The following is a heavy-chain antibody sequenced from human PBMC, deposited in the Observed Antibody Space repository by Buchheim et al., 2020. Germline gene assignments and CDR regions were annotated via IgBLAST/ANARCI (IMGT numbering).Heavy chain of an antibody. CDR1: GFSFSTYA. CDR3: ARGAGSPDY. Sequence: EVQLLESGGDLVQPGGSLRLSCAASGFSFSTYAMSWVRQAPGKGLEWVSGITTTGDRTYYADSVQGRFNISRDNSKTTLFLQVNSLRAEDTAIYYCARGAGSPDYWGQGTL. J-gene: IGHJ4*02. CDR2: ITTTGDRT. D-gene: IGHD6-13*01. V-gene: IGHV3-23*01.